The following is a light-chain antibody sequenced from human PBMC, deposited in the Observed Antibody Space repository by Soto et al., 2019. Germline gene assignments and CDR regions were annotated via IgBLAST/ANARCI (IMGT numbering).Light chain of an antibody. V-gene: IGKV3-20*01. CDR1: QSVSNKY. Sequence: EVVLTQSPGTLSLSPGERATLSCRASQSVSNKYFAGYQQKPAQPPRLLIFGSSDRATGIPDRFSGSGSGTDFTLTISRLEPEDFAVYYCQQYGSSPPYTFGQGTKLEIK. J-gene: IGKJ2*01. CDR3: QQYGSSPPYT. CDR2: GSS.